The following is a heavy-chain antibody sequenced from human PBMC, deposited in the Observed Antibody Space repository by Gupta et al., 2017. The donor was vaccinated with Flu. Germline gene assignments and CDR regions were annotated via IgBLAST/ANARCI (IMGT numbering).Heavy chain of an antibody. J-gene: IGHJ6*02. D-gene: IGHD2-15*01. CDR2: INHSGST. V-gene: IGHV4-34*01. Sequence: QVQLQQWGAGLLKPSETLSLTCAVYGGSFSGYYWSWIRQPPGKGLEWIGEINHSGSTNYNPSLKSRVTISVDTSKNQFSLKLSSVTAADTAVYYCASGAIYCSGGSCYRGVLYYYGMDVWGQGTTVTVSS. CDR3: ASGAIYCSGGSCYRGVLYYYGMDV. CDR1: GGSFSGYY.